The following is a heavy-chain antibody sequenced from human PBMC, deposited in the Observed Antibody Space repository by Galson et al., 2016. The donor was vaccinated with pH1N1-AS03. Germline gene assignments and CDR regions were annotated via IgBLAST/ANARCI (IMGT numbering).Heavy chain of an antibody. CDR1: GYTFSNHW. CDR2: IYPADSST. CDR3: AIRVDFWSGLPYYFDY. D-gene: IGHD3-3*01. J-gene: IGHJ4*02. Sequence: QSGAEVKKPGESLKISCKVSGYTFSNHWIGWVRQMPGKGLEWMGIIYPADSSTPYSPSFQGQVTISVDKSISTAYLQWSSLKASDTAMYYCAIRVDFWSGLPYYFDYWGQGTLVTVSS. V-gene: IGHV5-51*01.